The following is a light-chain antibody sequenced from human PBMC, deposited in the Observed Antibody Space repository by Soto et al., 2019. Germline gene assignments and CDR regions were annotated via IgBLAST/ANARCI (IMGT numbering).Light chain of an antibody. J-gene: IGLJ1*01. CDR1: SSDVGGYNY. V-gene: IGLV2-11*01. Sequence: QSVLPQPRSVSGSPGQSVTISCTGTSSDVGGYNYVSWYQQHPGKAPKLMIYDVSKRPSGVPDRFSASKTGNTAFLTISGLQSDDEADYYCCSHAGSYTFVFGTGTKVTVL. CDR3: CSHAGSYTFV. CDR2: DVS.